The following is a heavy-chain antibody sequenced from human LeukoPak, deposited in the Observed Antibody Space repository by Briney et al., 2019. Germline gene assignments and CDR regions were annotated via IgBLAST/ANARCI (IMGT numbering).Heavy chain of an antibody. CDR1: GGTFSIYA. D-gene: IGHD2-15*01. V-gene: IGHV1-69*13. CDR2: IIPIFGTA. CDR3: ARPVVAAAHDAFDI. Sequence: SVKVSCKASGGTFSIYAISWVRQAPGQGLEWMGGIIPIFGTANYAQKFQGRVTITADESTSTAYMELSSLRSEDTAVYYCARPVVAAAHDAFDIWGQGTMVTVSS. J-gene: IGHJ3*02.